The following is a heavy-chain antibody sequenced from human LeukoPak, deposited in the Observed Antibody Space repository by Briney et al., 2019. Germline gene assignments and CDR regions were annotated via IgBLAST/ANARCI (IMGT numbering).Heavy chain of an antibody. D-gene: IGHD6-13*01. J-gene: IGHJ3*02. CDR2: IYYSGST. CDR1: GGSISSGGYY. CDR3: ASEDLIAAAGSDAFDI. Sequence: PSETLSLTCTVSGGSISSGGYYWSWIRQHPGKGLEWIGNIYYSGSTYYNPSLKSRVTISVDTSKNQFSLKLSSVTAADTAVYYCASEDLIAAAGSDAFDIWGQGTMVTVSS. V-gene: IGHV4-31*03.